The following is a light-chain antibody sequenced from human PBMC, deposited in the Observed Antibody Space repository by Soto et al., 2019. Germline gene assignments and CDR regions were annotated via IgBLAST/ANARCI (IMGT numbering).Light chain of an antibody. J-gene: IGLJ2*01. CDR1: NRDVGGSNY. Sequence: QSVLTQPPSASGSPGQSVTISCTGTNRDVGGSNYVSWYQQHPGKAPKLMIYEVIKRPSGVPDRFSGSRSGNTASLTVSGLQAEDEADYYCSSNVVGTNLKIFGGGTKVTVL. V-gene: IGLV2-8*01. CDR2: EVI. CDR3: SSNVVGTNLKI.